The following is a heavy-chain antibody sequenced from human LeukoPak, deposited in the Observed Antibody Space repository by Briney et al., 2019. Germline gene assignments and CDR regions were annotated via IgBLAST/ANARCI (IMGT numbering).Heavy chain of an antibody. CDR2: ITNSGVTT. Sequence: PGGSLRLSCAASGFTFSSFAMNWVRQAPGKGLEWVSLITNSGVTTHYADSVKGRFTISRDNSRNTLYLQLNSLRADDTALYYCARARLYCSSGTCSEHPATFNDLDVWGQGTTVTVSS. D-gene: IGHD2-15*01. V-gene: IGHV3-23*01. CDR3: ARARLYCSSGTCSEHPATFNDLDV. J-gene: IGHJ6*02. CDR1: GFTFSSFA.